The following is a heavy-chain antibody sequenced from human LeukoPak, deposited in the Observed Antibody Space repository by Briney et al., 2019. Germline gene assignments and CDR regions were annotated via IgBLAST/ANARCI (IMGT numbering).Heavy chain of an antibody. V-gene: IGHV1-18*01. Sequence: ASVKVSCKASGYTFTSYGISWVRQAPGQGLEWMGWISAYNDNTNYAQKLQGRVTMTTDTSTSTAYMELRSLRSDDTAVYYCARDIGIVVVVAARGFGWFDPWGQGTLVTVSS. CDR1: GYTFTSYG. CDR2: ISAYNDNT. CDR3: ARDIGIVVVVAARGFGWFDP. D-gene: IGHD2-15*01. J-gene: IGHJ5*02.